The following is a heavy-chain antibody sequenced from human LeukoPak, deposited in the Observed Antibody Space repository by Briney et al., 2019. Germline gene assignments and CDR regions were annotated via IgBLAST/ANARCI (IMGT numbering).Heavy chain of an antibody. CDR3: AGVPLKCVPEYSFDI. CDR1: GFTFSSYG. CDR2: IWYDVSNK. Sequence: PGGSLRLSCAASGFTFSSYGMHWVRQAPGKGLEWVGVIWYDVSNKYYADSGKGRCTISRDNSKNTLYLQINSLRAEDTAGYYCAGVPLKCVPEYSFDIWGQGTMVTVSS. D-gene: IGHD6-6*01. V-gene: IGHV3-33*01. J-gene: IGHJ3*02.